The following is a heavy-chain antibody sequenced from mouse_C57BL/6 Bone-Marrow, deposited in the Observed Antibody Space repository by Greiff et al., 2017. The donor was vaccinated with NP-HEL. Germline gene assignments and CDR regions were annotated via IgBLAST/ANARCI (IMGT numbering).Heavy chain of an antibody. CDR2: INPSSGYT. J-gene: IGHJ2*01. Sequence: QVQLKESGAELAKPGASVKLSCKASGYPFTRYWMHWVNQRPGPGLEWIGYINPSSGYTKYNQKFKDKATLTADKSSSTAYMQLSSLTYEDSAVYYCATLLLRSFDYWGQGTTLTVSS. V-gene: IGHV1-7*01. CDR1: GYPFTRYW. D-gene: IGHD1-1*01. CDR3: ATLLLRSFDY.